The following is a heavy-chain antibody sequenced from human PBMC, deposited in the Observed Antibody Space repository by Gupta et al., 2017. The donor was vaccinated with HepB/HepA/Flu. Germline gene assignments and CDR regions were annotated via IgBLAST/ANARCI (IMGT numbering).Heavy chain of an antibody. D-gene: IGHD5-18*01. Sequence: EVQLVESGGGLVQPGGSLRLSCAASGFTLSTYWMHWVRQAPGKGLVWVSRINSDGTTINDADSVKGRFTVSRDNAKNTLYLQVTSLRAEDTAVYYCATAGQYRFDDWGQGIMVTVSS. CDR1: GFTLSTYW. CDR2: INSDGTTI. V-gene: IGHV3-74*01. CDR3: ATAGQYRFDD. J-gene: IGHJ4*02.